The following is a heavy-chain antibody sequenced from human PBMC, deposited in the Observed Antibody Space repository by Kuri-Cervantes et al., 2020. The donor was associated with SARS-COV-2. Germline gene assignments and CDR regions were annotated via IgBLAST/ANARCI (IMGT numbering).Heavy chain of an antibody. D-gene: IGHD2-15*01. Sequence: GESLKISCAASGFTVSSNYMSWVRQAPGKGLEWVSYISSSGSTIYYADSVKGRFTISRDNAKNSLYLQMNSLRDEDTAVYYCARDGLGYCSGGSCPTFDYWGQGTLVTVSS. CDR3: ARDGLGYCSGGSCPTFDY. J-gene: IGHJ4*02. CDR2: ISSSGSTI. V-gene: IGHV3-11*04. CDR1: GFTVSSNY.